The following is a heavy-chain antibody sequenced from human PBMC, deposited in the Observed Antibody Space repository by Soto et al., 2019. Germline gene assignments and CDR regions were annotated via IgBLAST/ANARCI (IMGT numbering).Heavy chain of an antibody. V-gene: IGHV3-21*01. CDR2: ISSSSSYI. Sequence: GGSLRLSCAVSGFTFTSYAMSWVRQAPGKGLEWVSSISSSSSYIYYADSVKGRFTISRDNAKNSLYLQMNSLRAEDTAVYYCARDLSQQLWWGQGTLVTVSS. D-gene: IGHD6-13*01. CDR1: GFTFTSYA. CDR3: ARDLSQQLW. J-gene: IGHJ4*02.